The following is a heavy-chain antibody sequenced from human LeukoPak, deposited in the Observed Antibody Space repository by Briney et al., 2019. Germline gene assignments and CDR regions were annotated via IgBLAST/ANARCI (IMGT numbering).Heavy chain of an antibody. V-gene: IGHV4-34*01. CDR3: ARGTINCSGGSCYLKGYYYYGMDV. CDR1: GGSFSGYY. CDR2: INHSGST. Sequence: PSETLSLTCTVYGGSFSGYYWSWIRQPPGKGLEWIGEINHSGSTNYNPSLKSRVTISVDTSKNQFSLKLSSVTAADTAVYYCARGTINCSGGSCYLKGYYYYGMDVWGQGTTVTVSS. D-gene: IGHD2-15*01. J-gene: IGHJ6*02.